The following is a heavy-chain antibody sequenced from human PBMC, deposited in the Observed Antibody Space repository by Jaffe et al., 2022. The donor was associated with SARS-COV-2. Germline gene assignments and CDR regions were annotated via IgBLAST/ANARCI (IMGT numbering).Heavy chain of an antibody. D-gene: IGHD2-2*01. CDR2: ISSRSDTI. J-gene: IGHJ4*02. Sequence: EVQLVESGGGLVQPGGSLRLSCAASGFTFSTYGMNWVRQAPGKGLEWVSYISSRSDTIYYADSVKGRFTISRDNAMNSLYLQVHSLRDEDTAIYYCARAMRQGYDYWGQGTLVTVSS. V-gene: IGHV3-48*02. CDR1: GFTFSTYG. CDR3: ARAMRQGYDY.